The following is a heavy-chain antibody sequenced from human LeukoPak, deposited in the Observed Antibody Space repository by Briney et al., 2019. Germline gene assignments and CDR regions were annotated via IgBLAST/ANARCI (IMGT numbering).Heavy chain of an antibody. CDR3: ARGTGYCSSTSCNDAFDI. Sequence: SVKVSCKASGYTFTSYEINWVRQATGQGLEWRGWMNPNSGNTGYAQKFQGRVTMTRNTSISTAYMELSSLRSEDTAVYSCARGTGYCSSTSCNDAFDIWGQGTMVTVSP. CDR2: MNPNSGNT. CDR1: GYTFTSYE. J-gene: IGHJ3*02. D-gene: IGHD2-2*01. V-gene: IGHV1-8*01.